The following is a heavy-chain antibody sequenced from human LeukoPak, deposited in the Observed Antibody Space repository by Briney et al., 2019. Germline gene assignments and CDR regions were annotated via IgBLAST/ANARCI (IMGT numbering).Heavy chain of an antibody. J-gene: IGHJ4*02. CDR3: ATFALFGVVNAYYFYY. CDR1: GYTLTDLS. CDR2: FDPQDGET. V-gene: IGHV1-24*01. Sequence: ASVKVSCKVSGYTLTDLSMHWVRQAPGEGLEWMGGFDPQDGETIYAQKFQGRVTMTEDTSTDTAYMELTSLKSEGTAVYYCATFALFGVVNAYYFYYWGQGTLVTVSS. D-gene: IGHD3-3*01.